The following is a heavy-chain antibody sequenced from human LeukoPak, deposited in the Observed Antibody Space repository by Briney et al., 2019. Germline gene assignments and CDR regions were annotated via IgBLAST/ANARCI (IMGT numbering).Heavy chain of an antibody. J-gene: IGHJ3*02. V-gene: IGHV3-48*01. D-gene: IGHD1-1*01. CDR2: ISSSSSTI. CDR3: ARDRLEYPHAFDI. CDR1: GFTFSSYS. Sequence: GGSLRLSCAASGFTFSSYSMNWVRQAPGKGLEWVSYISSSSSTIYYADSVKGRFTISRDNAKNSLYLQMNSLRAEDTAVYYCARDRLEYPHAFDIWGQGTMVTVSS.